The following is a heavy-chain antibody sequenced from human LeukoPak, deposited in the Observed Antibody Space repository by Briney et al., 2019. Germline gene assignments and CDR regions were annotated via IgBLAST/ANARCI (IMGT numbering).Heavy chain of an antibody. Sequence: SETLSLTCTVSGGSISSYYWSWIRQPPGKGLEWIGYIYYSGSTNYNPSLKSRVTISVDTSKNQFSLKLSSVTAADTAVYYCARGGYYDFWSGYTSDYFGYWGQGTLVTVSS. CDR1: GGSISSYY. D-gene: IGHD3-3*01. CDR2: IYYSGST. V-gene: IGHV4-59*01. J-gene: IGHJ4*02. CDR3: ARGGYYDFWSGYTSDYFGY.